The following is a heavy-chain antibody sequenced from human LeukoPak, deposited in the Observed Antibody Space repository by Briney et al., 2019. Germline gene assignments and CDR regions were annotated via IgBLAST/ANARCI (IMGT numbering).Heavy chain of an antibody. D-gene: IGHD6-6*01. J-gene: IGHJ4*02. CDR2: ISSSSSYI. Sequence: GGSLRLSCAASGFTFSSYSMNWVRQAPGKGLEWVSSISSSSSYIYYADSVKGRFTISRDNAKNSLYLQMNSLRAEYTAVYYCATKSSAKYSSSSDYWGQGTLVTVSS. CDR1: GFTFSSYS. V-gene: IGHV3-21*01. CDR3: ATKSSAKYSSSSDY.